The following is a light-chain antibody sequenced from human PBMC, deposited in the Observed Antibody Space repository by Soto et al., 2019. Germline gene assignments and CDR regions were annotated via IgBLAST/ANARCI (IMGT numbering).Light chain of an antibody. Sequence: EIVLTQSPGTLSVSPGERANLSCRASQSVSTNLAWFQQKPGQAPRLLIYGASTRATGIPARFSGSGSGTELTLTINSLQSEDLAVYYCQQSNNWPYTFGQGTKLEV. CDR1: QSVSTN. V-gene: IGKV3-15*01. CDR2: GAS. CDR3: QQSNNWPYT. J-gene: IGKJ2*01.